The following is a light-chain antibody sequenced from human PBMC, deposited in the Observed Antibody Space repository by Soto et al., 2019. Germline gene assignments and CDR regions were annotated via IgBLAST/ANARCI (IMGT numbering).Light chain of an antibody. V-gene: IGKV3D-15*01. Sequence: ELVLTQSPGTLSLTPGERATLSCRASQTVSANYLAWYQQKAGQAPRLLIYGASTRATGIPARFSGSGSGTEFTLTISSLQSEDFAVYYCQQYNNWPWTFGQGTKVDI. CDR2: GAS. CDR1: QTVSAN. J-gene: IGKJ1*01. CDR3: QQYNNWPWT.